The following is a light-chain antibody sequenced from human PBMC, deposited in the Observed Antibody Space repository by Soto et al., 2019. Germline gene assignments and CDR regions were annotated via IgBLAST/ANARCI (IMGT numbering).Light chain of an antibody. CDR2: YDS. Sequence: SYELTQPPSVSVAPGKTARITCGGNNIGSKSVHWYQQKPGQAPVLVIYYDSDRPSGIPERFSGSNSGNTATLTISRVEAGDEADYYCQVWDSSSDHRVYVFGTGTKVTVL. J-gene: IGLJ1*01. V-gene: IGLV3-21*04. CDR3: QVWDSSSDHRVYV. CDR1: NIGSKS.